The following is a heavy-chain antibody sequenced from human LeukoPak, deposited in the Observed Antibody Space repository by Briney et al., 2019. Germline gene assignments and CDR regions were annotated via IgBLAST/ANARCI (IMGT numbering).Heavy chain of an antibody. D-gene: IGHD6-19*01. J-gene: IGHJ4*02. CDR2: IKQDGSEK. V-gene: IGHV3-7*01. CDR3: ARSREEYSSGWYGY. Sequence: GGSLRLSCAASGFTFSSYWMSWVRQAPGKGQEWVANIKQDGSEKYYVDSVKGRFTISRDNAKNSLYLQMNSLRAEDTAVYYCARSREEYSSGWYGYWGQGTLVTVSS. CDR1: GFTFSSYW.